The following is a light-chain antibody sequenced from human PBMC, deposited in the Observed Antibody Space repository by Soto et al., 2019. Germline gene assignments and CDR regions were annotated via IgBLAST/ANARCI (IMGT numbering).Light chain of an antibody. CDR1: QSVPARY. CDR2: GAS. Sequence: EIVVAQSPGTLSLSPGDTATLSCTASQSVPARYVAWYQQRPGQVPRLFIFGASHRPTGIPDRFSGSGSGTDFTLTISRLESEDFAVYYCQQYGSLPTFGQGTKLEIK. CDR3: QQYGSLPT. J-gene: IGKJ2*01. V-gene: IGKV3-20*01.